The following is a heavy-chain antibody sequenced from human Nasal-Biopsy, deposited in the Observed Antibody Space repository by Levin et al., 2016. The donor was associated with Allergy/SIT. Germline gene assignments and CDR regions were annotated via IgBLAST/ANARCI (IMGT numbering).Heavy chain of an antibody. D-gene: IGHD2-21*01. CDR1: GFTFSSHT. CDR3: ATKVNTVASTDY. CDR2: ISSGSSYI. J-gene: IGHJ4*02. V-gene: IGHV3-21*01. Sequence: GGSLRLSCAASGFTFSSHTMHWVRQAPGKGLEWVSSISSGSSYIYYADSVKGRFTISRDNAKDSLYLQMNSLRAEDTAVYYCATKVNTVASTDYWGQGTLVTVSS.